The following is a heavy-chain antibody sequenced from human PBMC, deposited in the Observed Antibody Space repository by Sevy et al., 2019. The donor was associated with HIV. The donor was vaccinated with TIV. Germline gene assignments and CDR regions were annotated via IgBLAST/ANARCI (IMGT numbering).Heavy chain of an antibody. D-gene: IGHD6-6*01. CDR3: ARVGIAARPRGPFDY. J-gene: IGHJ4*02. V-gene: IGHV3-30-3*01. CDR1: GFTFSSYA. CDR2: ISYDGSNK. Sequence: GGSLRLSCAASGFTFSSYAMHRVRQAPGKGLEWVAVISYDGSNKYYADSVKGRFTISRDSSKNTRYLQMNSLRAEDTAVYYCARVGIAARPRGPFDYWGQGTLVTVSS.